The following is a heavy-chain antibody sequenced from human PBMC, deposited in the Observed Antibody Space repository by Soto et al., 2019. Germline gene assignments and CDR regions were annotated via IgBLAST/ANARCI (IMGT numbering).Heavy chain of an antibody. V-gene: IGHV3-30-3*01. CDR3: ARDGNTYYYDRQDY. Sequence: QVQLVESGGGVVQSGRSLRLSCAASGFTFSTYAMNWVRQGPGKGLEWVALISFDGSSKYYADSVKGRFTISRDNSKNTLYLQMNSLRGEDTAVYYCARDGNTYYYDRQDYWGQGSLVTVSS. D-gene: IGHD3-22*01. J-gene: IGHJ4*02. CDR1: GFTFSTYA. CDR2: ISFDGSSK.